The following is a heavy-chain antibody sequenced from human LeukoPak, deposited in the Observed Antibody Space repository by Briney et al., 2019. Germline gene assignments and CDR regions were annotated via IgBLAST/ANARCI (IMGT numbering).Heavy chain of an antibody. CDR2: IWYDGSNK. Sequence: PGRSLRLSCAASGFTFSSYGMHWVRQAPGKGLEWVAVIWYDGSNKYYADSVKGRFTISRDNSKNTLYLQMNSLRDEDTAFYYCAKVQLARGYYYYYMDVWGKGTTVTVSS. CDR1: GFTFSSYG. J-gene: IGHJ6*03. CDR3: AKVQLARGYYYYYMDV. D-gene: IGHD5-18*01. V-gene: IGHV3-33*06.